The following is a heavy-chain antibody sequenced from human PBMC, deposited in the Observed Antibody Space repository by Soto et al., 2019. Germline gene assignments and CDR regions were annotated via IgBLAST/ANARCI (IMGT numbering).Heavy chain of an antibody. CDR3: ARSDSSTKTRYYFDR. CDR1: GGSISSGSYY. Sequence: SETLSLTCTVPGGSISSGSYYWTWIRQHPGKGLEWIGHIYSTESTNYNPSLKSRLTISVDMSASQFSLKLSSVTVADTAVYYCARSDSSTKTRYYFDRWGQGTLVTVSS. CDR2: IYSTEST. J-gene: IGHJ4*02. D-gene: IGHD3-22*01. V-gene: IGHV4-31*03.